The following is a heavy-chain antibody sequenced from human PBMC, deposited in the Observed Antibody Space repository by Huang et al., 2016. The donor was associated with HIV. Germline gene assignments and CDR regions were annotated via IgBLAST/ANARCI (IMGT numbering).Heavy chain of an antibody. V-gene: IGHV5-51*03. J-gene: IGHJ4*02. CDR1: GYSFTSYW. D-gene: IGHD6-19*01. Sequence: EVQLVQSGAEVKKPGESLKISCKGSGYSFTSYWIGWVRQMPGKGLEWMGTIYPGDSDTGYRPSFQGQVTISADKSISTAYLQWSSLRASDTAMYYCATLKAVAGTFYFDSWGQGTLVTVSS. CDR2: IYPGDSDT. CDR3: ATLKAVAGTFYFDS.